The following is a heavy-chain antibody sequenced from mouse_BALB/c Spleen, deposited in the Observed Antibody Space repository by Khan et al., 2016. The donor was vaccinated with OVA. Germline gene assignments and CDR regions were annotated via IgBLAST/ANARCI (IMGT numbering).Heavy chain of an antibody. D-gene: IGHD2-3*01. CDR2: IYPGSDNA. V-gene: IGHV1-81*01. Sequence: VQLQQSGPELVKPGASVKMSCKASGYTFTYYVITWVKQRTGQGLEWIGEIYPGSDNAYYNERFKGKATLTADKSSNITHMQLSSLTSEDSAVYFCARGDGYYVYFDYWGQGTTLTVSS. J-gene: IGHJ2*01. CDR1: GYTFTYYV. CDR3: ARGDGYYVYFDY.